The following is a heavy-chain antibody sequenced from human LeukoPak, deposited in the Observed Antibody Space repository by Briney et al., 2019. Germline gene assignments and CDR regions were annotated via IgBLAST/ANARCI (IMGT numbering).Heavy chain of an antibody. CDR2: ISVSGGST. CDR1: GFTISNYA. Sequence: GGSLSLSGAASGFTISNYAMSWVRQAPGKGLEWVSAISVSGGSTNYADSVKGRFTISRDNSKNTLYLQMKTLRAEDTAVYYCAKASGTTVIWHYWGQGTLVTVSS. V-gene: IGHV3-23*01. J-gene: IGHJ4*02. D-gene: IGHD1-1*01. CDR3: AKASGTTVIWHY.